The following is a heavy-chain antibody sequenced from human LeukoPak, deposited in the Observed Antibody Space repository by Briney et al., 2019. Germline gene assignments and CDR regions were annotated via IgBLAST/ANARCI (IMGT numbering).Heavy chain of an antibody. CDR2: ISATGSGT. D-gene: IGHD1-26*01. CDR1: GFTFRSSE. Sequence: GGSLRLSCAASGFTFRSSEMNWVRQAPGKGLEWVASISATGSGTFYADSVKGRFPISRDNAKDTVYLHMNSLRADDTAIYYCAKDASVGAPGSWVLDYFDYWGQGTQVTVSS. CDR3: AKDASVGAPGSWVLDYFDY. V-gene: IGHV3-23*01. J-gene: IGHJ4*02.